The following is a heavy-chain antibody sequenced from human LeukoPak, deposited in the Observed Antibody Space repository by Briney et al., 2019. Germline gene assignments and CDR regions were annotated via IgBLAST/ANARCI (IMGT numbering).Heavy chain of an antibody. Sequence: GGSLRLSCAASGFTFSDYYMSWIRQAPGKGLEWISYISSSGSAIYYADSVKGRFTISRDNAKNSLYLQMNSLRAEDTAVYYCARDSYYYYMDVWGKGTTVTISS. CDR3: ARDSYYYYMDV. V-gene: IGHV3-11*04. CDR1: GFTFSDYY. J-gene: IGHJ6*03. CDR2: ISSSGSAI.